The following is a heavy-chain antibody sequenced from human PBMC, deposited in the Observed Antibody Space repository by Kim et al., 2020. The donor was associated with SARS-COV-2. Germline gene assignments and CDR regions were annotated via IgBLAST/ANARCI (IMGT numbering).Heavy chain of an antibody. V-gene: IGHV2-70*11. CDR1: GFSPLIRGMC. J-gene: IGHJ6*03. CDR3: ARIRGIGTTRSQSYQYYMDV. CDR2: LVWVVDN. Sequence: SGPTLVNPTQTPTLTCTSLGFSPLIRGMCENWIRQPPGKPLEGLDRLVWVVDNTKNTLLKPRLPTSKDTSRNKVVLTMTNMDPVDTATYYCARIRGIGTTRSQSYQYYMDVWGKGTTVTVSS. D-gene: IGHD1-7*01.